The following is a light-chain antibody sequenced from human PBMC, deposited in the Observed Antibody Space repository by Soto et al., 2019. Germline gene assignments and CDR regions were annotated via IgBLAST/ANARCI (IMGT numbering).Light chain of an antibody. CDR3: QSYDSILSGSV. CDR1: SSNIGAGYD. Sequence: QAVVTQPPSVSGAPGQRVTISCTGSSSNIGAGYDVHWYQQLPGTAPKLLIYGNSNRPSGVPDRFSGSKSGTSASLAITGLQAEDEADYYCQSYDSILSGSVFGGGTKVT. J-gene: IGLJ2*01. CDR2: GNS. V-gene: IGLV1-40*01.